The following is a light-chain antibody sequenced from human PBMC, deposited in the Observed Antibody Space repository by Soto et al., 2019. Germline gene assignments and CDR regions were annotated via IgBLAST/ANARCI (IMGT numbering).Light chain of an antibody. CDR2: SAS. CDR1: QRISIY. CDR3: QQSLSTPT. J-gene: IGKJ5*01. V-gene: IGKV1-39*01. Sequence: DIQMTQFPSSLSTSIGDRVTITCRASQRISIYLNWYRQKPGKAPELLIYSASNLQSGVPSRFSGSGSGTDFTLTISGLQSEDFATYYCQQSLSTPTFGQGTRLEIK.